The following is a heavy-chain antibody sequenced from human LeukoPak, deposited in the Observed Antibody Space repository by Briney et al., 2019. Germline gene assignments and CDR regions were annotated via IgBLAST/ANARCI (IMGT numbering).Heavy chain of an antibody. CDR1: GYTFTGYY. Sequence: ASVKVSCKASGYTFTGYYMHWVRQAPGQGLEWMGRINPNSGGTNYAQKFQGRVTMTRDTSICTAYMELSRLRSDDTAVYYCARDLLLVRSSWHVKVGAFDIWGQGTMVTVSS. D-gene: IGHD6-13*01. J-gene: IGHJ3*02. CDR2: INPNSGGT. V-gene: IGHV1-2*06. CDR3: ARDLLLVRSSWHVKVGAFDI.